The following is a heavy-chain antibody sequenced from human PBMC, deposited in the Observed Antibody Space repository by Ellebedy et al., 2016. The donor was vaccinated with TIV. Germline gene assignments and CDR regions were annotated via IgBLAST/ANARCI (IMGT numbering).Heavy chain of an antibody. D-gene: IGHD1-26*01. J-gene: IGHJ3*02. CDR2: ISYSGST. CDR1: GGSISSYY. Sequence: MPSETLSLTCAVSGGSISSYYWSWIRQPPGKGLEWIGYISYSGSTNYNPSLKSRVTISVDTSKNRFSLKLSSVTAADTAVYYCARVVWEQPVSYAFDIWGQGTMVTVSS. CDR3: ARVVWEQPVSYAFDI. V-gene: IGHV4-59*01.